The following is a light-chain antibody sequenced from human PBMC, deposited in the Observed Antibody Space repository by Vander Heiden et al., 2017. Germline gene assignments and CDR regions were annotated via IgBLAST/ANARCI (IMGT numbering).Light chain of an antibody. CDR2: DDS. Sequence: SYVLTQPPSVSVAPGQTASITCGGNNIGFKSVHWYQQRPGQAPVLVLFDDSDRPSGIPERFSGSNSGNTAALTISSVEVGDEADYYCQVWGSNTEQVVFGGGTKLTVL. V-gene: IGLV3-21*02. J-gene: IGLJ3*02. CDR1: NIGFKS. CDR3: QVWGSNTEQVV.